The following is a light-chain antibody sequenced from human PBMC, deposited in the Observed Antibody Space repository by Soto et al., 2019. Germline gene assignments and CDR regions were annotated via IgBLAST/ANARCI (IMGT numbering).Light chain of an antibody. CDR2: EGS. CDR3: CSYAGSSIWL. CDR1: SRDVGNYKF. J-gene: IGLJ3*02. Sequence: QSALTQPASMSGSPGQSITISCTGTSRDVGNYKFVSWYQQHPDKAPKLIIYEGSQRPSGVSHRFSGSKSGNTASLTISGLQTEDEADYYCCSYAGSSIWLFGGATKLTVL. V-gene: IGLV2-23*01.